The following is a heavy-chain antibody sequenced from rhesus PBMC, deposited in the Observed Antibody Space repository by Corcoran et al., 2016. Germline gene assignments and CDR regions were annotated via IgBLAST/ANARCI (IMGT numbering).Heavy chain of an antibody. V-gene: IGHV4S2*01. CDR2: IYNGGGST. Sequence: QVQLQESGPGLVKPSETLPLTCAVSGASISTHYWNWIRQAPGKGLEWIGRIYNGGGSTNYTPSLQSRVTFSIDTSKNHFSLKLTSVTAADPAVYYCARGDRIVGCDYWGQGVLVTVSS. CDR3: ARGDRIVGCDY. CDR1: GASISTHY. J-gene: IGHJ4*01. D-gene: IGHD1-44*01.